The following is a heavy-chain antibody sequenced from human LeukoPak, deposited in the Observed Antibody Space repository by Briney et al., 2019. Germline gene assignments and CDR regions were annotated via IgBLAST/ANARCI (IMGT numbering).Heavy chain of an antibody. CDR3: ARVQGYSGYGIDY. D-gene: IGHD5-12*01. J-gene: IGHJ4*02. Sequence: SETLSLTCTVSGGSISSSSYYWGWIRQPPGKGLEWIGSIYYSGSTYYNPSLKSRVTISVDTSKNQFSLKLSSVTAADTAVYYCARVQGYSGYGIDYWGQGTLVTVSS. V-gene: IGHV4-39*07. CDR1: GGSISSSSYY. CDR2: IYYSGST.